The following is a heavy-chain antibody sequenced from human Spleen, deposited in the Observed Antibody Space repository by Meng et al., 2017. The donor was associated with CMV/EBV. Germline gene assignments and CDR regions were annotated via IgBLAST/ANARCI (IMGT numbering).Heavy chain of an antibody. CDR1: GYTFGNYG. D-gene: IGHD3-22*01. J-gene: IGHJ2*01. Sequence: ASVKVSCKASGYTFGNYGITWVRQAPGQGLEWVGWIGGNNDNRKYAQKLQGRVTMTTDTSTSTAYMELRSLRSDDTAIYYCARVRDINGFHYVRYFDLWGRGTLVTVSS. CDR3: ARVRDINGFHYVRYFDL. V-gene: IGHV1-18*01. CDR2: IGGNNDNR.